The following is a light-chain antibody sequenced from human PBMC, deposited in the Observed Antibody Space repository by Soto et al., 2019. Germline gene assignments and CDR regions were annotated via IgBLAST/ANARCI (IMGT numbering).Light chain of an antibody. CDR1: TSNIGSNY. V-gene: IGLV1-47*01. J-gene: IGLJ1*01. CDR2: RNN. Sequence: QPVLTQPPSASGTPGQGVTISCSGSTSNIGSNYVYWYQQLPGTAPKLLICRNNQRPSGVPDRFSGSKSGTSASLAISGLRSDDEADYFCATWDDSLNGFYVFGTGTKLTVL. CDR3: ATWDDSLNGFYV.